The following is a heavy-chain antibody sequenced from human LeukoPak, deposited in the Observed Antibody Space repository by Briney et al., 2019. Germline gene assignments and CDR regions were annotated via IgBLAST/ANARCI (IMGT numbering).Heavy chain of an antibody. J-gene: IGHJ4*02. CDR1: GFTFSASA. CDR3: TSTWIQLWFDY. Sequence: GGSLRLSCAASGFTFSASAMHWVRQASGKGLEWVGRIRSKTNSYATEYAASVKGRFTISRDDSKTTAYLQMDSLRTEDTAVYYCTSTWIQLWFDYWGQGTLVT. V-gene: IGHV3-73*01. D-gene: IGHD5-18*01. CDR2: IRSKTNSYAT.